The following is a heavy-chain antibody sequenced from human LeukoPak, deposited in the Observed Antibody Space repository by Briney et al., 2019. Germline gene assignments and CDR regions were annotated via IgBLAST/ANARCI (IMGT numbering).Heavy chain of an antibody. D-gene: IGHD1-14*01. V-gene: IGHV4-31*03. CDR3: ARGSRIAGWFDP. CDR1: GVSISSGGYY. J-gene: IGHJ5*02. CDR2: IYYSGSA. Sequence: PSETLSLTCTVSGVSISSGGYYWSWIRQHPGKGLEWIGYIYYSGSAYYNPSPKSRVTISVDTSKNQFSLKLSSVTAADTAVYYCARGSRIAGWFDPWGQGTLVTVSS.